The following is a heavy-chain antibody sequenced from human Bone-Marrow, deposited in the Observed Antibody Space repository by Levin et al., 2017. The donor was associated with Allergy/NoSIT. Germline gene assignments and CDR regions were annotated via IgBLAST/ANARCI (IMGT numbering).Heavy chain of an antibody. CDR3: SREGPGAQYWSGYGPFDY. V-gene: IGHV1-2*06. CDR2: IDPNNGVT. D-gene: IGHD3-3*01. CDR1: GYTFTGNS. J-gene: IGHJ4*02. Sequence: PTASVKVSCKASGYTFTGNSLHWVRQAPGRGLEWVGRIDPNNGVTTYAQKFQGRVTVTRDTSTGTVYMELTRLRSDDTAVYYCSREGPGAQYWSGYGPFDYWGQGTLVTVSS.